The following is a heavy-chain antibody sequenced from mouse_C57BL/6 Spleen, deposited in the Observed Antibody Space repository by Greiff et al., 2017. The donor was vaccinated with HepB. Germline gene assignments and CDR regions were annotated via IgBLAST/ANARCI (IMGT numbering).Heavy chain of an antibody. CDR3: ARLVDWCFDF. J-gene: IGHJ1*03. D-gene: IGHD6-2*01. Sequence: EVQLVESGPGLVKPSQSLSLTCSVTGYSITSGYYWNWIRPFPGNKLEWMGYISYDGSNNYNPTFKNRITIARDTSKNTFFLKLNSVTAEDTATYYCARLVDWCFDFWGTGTTVTVSS. CDR1: GYSITSGYY. V-gene: IGHV3-6*01. CDR2: ISYDGSN.